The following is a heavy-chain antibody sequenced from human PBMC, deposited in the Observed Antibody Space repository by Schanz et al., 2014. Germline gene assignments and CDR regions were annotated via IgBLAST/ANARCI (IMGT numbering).Heavy chain of an antibody. V-gene: IGHV4-59*08. D-gene: IGHD1-26*01. J-gene: IGHJ6*02. CDR1: GVSIGGYY. CDR2: IFFSGST. CDR3: ARLGVGDKAYYYYGTDV. Sequence: QVQLQESGPGLVKPSETLSLTCPVSGVSIGGYYWSWIRQPPGKGLEWIGYIFFSGSTTYNPSFNCRVTISVDMSKTQFALNRTSVPAADTAVYYCARLGVGDKAYYYYGTDVWGQGTTVLVSS.